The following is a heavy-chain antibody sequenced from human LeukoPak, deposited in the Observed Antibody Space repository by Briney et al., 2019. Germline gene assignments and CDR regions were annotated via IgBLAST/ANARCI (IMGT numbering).Heavy chain of an antibody. D-gene: IGHD6-19*01. CDR1: GFTFSSYG. Sequence: GGSLRLSCAASGFTFSSYGMHWVRQAPGKGMEWVAVIWYDGSNKYYADSVKGRFTISRDNSKNTLYLQMNSLRAEDTAVYYCARDRGAGQCNWFDPWGQGTLVTVSS. J-gene: IGHJ5*02. CDR2: IWYDGSNK. V-gene: IGHV3-33*01. CDR3: ARDRGAGQCNWFDP.